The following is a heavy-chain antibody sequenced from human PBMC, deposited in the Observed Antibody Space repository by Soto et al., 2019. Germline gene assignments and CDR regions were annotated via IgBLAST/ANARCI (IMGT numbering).Heavy chain of an antibody. D-gene: IGHD3-22*01. Sequence: EVQLVESGGGLVQPGGSLKLSCAASGFTFSGSAMHWVRQASGKGLEWVGRIRSKANSYATAYAASVKVRFTISRDDSKTTAYLQMNSLTTEDTAVYYCTRLQYYYASKGGYWGQGTLVPVSS. V-gene: IGHV3-73*02. J-gene: IGHJ4*02. CDR3: TRLQYYYASKGGY. CDR1: GFTFSGSA. CDR2: IRSKANSYAT.